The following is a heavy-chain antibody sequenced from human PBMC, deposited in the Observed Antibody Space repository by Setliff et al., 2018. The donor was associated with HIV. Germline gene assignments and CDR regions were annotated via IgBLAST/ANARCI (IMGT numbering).Heavy chain of an antibody. D-gene: IGHD2-15*01. CDR3: ARFTVVVFGAGEPSWFDP. V-gene: IGHV4-30-4*08. CDR1: GDSIISGDYY. J-gene: IGHJ5*02. Sequence: SETLSLTCTVSGDSIISGDYYWSWIRQSPGKGLEWIGHIHYKGNIDYNASLKSRLAISSDTSKNQFSLSLSSVIAADTAIYFCARFTVVVFGAGEPSWFDPWGQGILVTVSS. CDR2: IHYKGNI.